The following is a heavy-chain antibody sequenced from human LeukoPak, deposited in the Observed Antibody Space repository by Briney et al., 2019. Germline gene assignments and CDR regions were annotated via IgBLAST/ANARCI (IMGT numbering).Heavy chain of an antibody. CDR1: GFTLNNAW. V-gene: IGHV3-15*01. J-gene: IGHJ1*01. CDR2: IKRETDGVTI. D-gene: IGHD3-22*01. Sequence: PGGSLRLSCAASGFTLNNAWMSWVRQAPGKGLEWLGRIKRETDGVTIDYAAPVKGRFTISRDDSRNTLYLQMDSLKIEDTAVYYCTTDRYYDNSELQFQHWGQGTLVTVSS. CDR3: TTDRYYDNSELQFQH.